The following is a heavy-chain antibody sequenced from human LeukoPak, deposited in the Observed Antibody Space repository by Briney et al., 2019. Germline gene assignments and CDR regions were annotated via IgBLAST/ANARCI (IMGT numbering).Heavy chain of an antibody. Sequence: GGSLRLSCAASGFTFSSYWMHWVRQAPGKGLVWVSRINSDGSSTSYADSVKGRFTISRDNAKNTLYLQMNSLRAEDTAVYYCAKDGAWLRFDDWGQGILVSVSS. CDR2: INSDGSST. D-gene: IGHD5-12*01. J-gene: IGHJ4*02. CDR1: GFTFSSYW. V-gene: IGHV3-74*01. CDR3: AKDGAWLRFDD.